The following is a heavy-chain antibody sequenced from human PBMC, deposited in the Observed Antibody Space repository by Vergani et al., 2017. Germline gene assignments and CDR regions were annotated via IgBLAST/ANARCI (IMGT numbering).Heavy chain of an antibody. CDR2: LTASGSGI. J-gene: IGHJ6*02. CDR3: AKARDPNCKGGNCYSYYYGLDL. V-gene: IGHV3-23*01. CDR1: GFAFSRYA. Sequence: EVQLLESGGRLVQPGGSLRLSCVASGFAFSRYAMSWVRQAPGKGLEWVSGLTASGSGISFADSVRGRFTISRDNSKNTLFLQMDSLRAEDTAVYYCAKARDPNCKGGNCYSYYYGLDLWGQGTTVTVSS. D-gene: IGHD2-15*01.